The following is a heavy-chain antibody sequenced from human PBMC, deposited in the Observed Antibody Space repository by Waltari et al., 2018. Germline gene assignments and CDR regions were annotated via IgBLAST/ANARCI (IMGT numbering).Heavy chain of an antibody. V-gene: IGHV3-33*01. D-gene: IGHD2-8*01. J-gene: IGHJ4*02. Sequence: QVQLVESGGGVVQPGRSLRLSCAASGFTFSSYGMHWVRQAPGKGLEWVAVIWYDGSNTYYADSVKGRFTISRDNSKNTLYLQMNSLRAEDTAVYYCARESGVSRGYYFDYWGQGTLVTVSS. CDR3: ARESGVSRGYYFDY. CDR1: GFTFSSYG. CDR2: IWYDGSNT.